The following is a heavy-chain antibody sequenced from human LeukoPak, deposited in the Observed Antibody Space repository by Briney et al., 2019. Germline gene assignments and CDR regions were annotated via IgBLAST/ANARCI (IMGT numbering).Heavy chain of an antibody. CDR2: INPSGGST. CDR3: ARGLSVALVVGLTEFEY. CDR1: GYTFTSYY. J-gene: IGHJ4*02. V-gene: IGHV1-46*01. Sequence: ASVKVSCKTSGYTFTSYYMHWVRQAPGQGLEWMGIINPSGGSTSYAQKFQGRVTMSRDTSTSTVYMELSSLRSEDTAVCYCARGLSVALVVGLTEFEYWGQGTLVTVSS. D-gene: IGHD1-26*01.